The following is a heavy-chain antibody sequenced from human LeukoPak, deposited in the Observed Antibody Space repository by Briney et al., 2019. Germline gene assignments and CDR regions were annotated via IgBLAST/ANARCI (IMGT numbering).Heavy chain of an antibody. CDR3: ARLTGSKADGMDV. Sequence: PGGSLRLSCAASGFTFSSYWMSWVRQAPGKGLEWVANIKQDGNKKYYVDSVKGRFTISRDNARNSLYLQMNSLRAEDTAVYYCARLTGSKADGMDVWGQGTTVTVSS. D-gene: IGHD1-14*01. V-gene: IGHV3-7*01. CDR2: IKQDGNKK. CDR1: GFTFSSYW. J-gene: IGHJ6*02.